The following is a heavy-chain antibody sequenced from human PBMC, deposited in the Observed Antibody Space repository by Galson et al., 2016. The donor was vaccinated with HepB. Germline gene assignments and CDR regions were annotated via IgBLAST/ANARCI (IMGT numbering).Heavy chain of an antibody. Sequence: TLSLTCTVSGGSISSGNYYWSWIRQPAGKRLEWIWRVHTTGNTDYNSSLKSRLAISLDTSKNQFSLKVTSVTASDTALYYCVKDAYTYGALHDYFEYWGQGTLVTVSS. J-gene: IGHJ4*02. CDR1: GGSISSGNYY. V-gene: IGHV4-61*02. D-gene: IGHD4/OR15-4a*01. CDR3: VKDAYTYGALHDYFEY. CDR2: VHTTGNT.